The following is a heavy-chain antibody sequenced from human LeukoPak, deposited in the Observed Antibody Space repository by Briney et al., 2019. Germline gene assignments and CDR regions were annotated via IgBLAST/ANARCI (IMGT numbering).Heavy chain of an antibody. CDR2: IIPIFGTA. D-gene: IGHD4-17*01. J-gene: IGHJ5*02. CDR1: GATFSSYA. V-gene: IGHV1-69*06. CDR3: ARVGRNRDYGDYVRWFDP. Sequence: SVKVSCKASGATFSSYAISWVRQAPGQGLEWMGRIIPIFGTANYAQKFQGRVTITADKSTSTAYMELSSLRSEDTAVYYCARVGRNRDYGDYVRWFDPWGQGTLVTVSS.